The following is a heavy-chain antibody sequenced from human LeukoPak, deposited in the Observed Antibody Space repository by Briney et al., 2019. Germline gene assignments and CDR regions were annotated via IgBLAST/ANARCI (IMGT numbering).Heavy chain of an antibody. D-gene: IGHD3-22*01. CDR1: GGSISSYS. CDR3: ARDVRDSSGYYLRIFGY. Sequence: SETLSLTCTVSGGSISSYSWSWIRQPPGKRLEWIGYVYYSGTTNYNPSLRSRVTISVDTSKNQFSLKLSSVTAADTAVYYCARDVRDSSGYYLRIFGYWGQGNLVTVSS. J-gene: IGHJ4*02. V-gene: IGHV4-59*12. CDR2: VYYSGTT.